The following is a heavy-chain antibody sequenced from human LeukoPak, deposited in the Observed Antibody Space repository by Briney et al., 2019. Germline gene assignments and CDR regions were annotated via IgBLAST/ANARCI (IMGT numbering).Heavy chain of an antibody. CDR3: ARGIAAAGIVGVFDY. Sequence: GGSLRLSCAASGFSGSSNHMSWVRQAPGKGLEWGSVIYSGGNTHYADSVKGRFTISRDNSKSTLYLQMNSLRAEDTAVYYCARGIAAAGIVGVFDYWGQGTLVTVSS. J-gene: IGHJ4*02. D-gene: IGHD6-13*01. CDR2: IYSGGNT. V-gene: IGHV3-66*01. CDR1: GFSGSSNH.